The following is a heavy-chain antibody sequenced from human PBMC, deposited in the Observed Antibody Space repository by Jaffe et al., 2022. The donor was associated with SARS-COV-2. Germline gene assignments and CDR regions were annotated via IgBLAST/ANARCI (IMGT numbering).Heavy chain of an antibody. CDR3: ARRAADSSGSYNYFDR. CDR1: GYRFPKYW. V-gene: IGHV5-51*01. Sequence: EVQLVQSGAEVKKAGESLKISCKGSGYRFPKYWVGWVRQMPGKGLEWMGIIYPDDSDTKYSPSFQGQVTISVDKSISTAYLQWNSLKASDTAMYYCARRAADSSGSYNYFDRWGQGALVTVSS. J-gene: IGHJ5*02. CDR2: IYPDDSDT. D-gene: IGHD3-22*01.